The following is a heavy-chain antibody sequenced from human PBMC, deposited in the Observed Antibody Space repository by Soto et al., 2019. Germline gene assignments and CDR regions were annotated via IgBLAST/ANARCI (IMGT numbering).Heavy chain of an antibody. V-gene: IGHV1-18*04. CDR1: GYTFTSYG. CDR3: ARDEMSKTYYDFWSGYYRAPNDALDI. J-gene: IGHJ3*02. Sequence: ASVKISCKASGYTFTSYGISWVRQAPGQGLEWMGWISAYNGNTNYAQKLQGRVTMTTDTSTSTAYMELRSLRSDDTAVYYCARDEMSKTYYDFWSGYYRAPNDALDIWGQGTMVTVSS. D-gene: IGHD3-3*01. CDR2: ISAYNGNT.